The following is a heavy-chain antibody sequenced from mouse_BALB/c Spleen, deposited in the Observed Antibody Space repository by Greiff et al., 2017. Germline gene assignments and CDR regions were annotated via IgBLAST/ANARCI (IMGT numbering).Heavy chain of an antibody. V-gene: IGHV5-4*02. CDR1: GFTFSDYY. J-gene: IGHJ4*01. D-gene: IGHD2-14*01. CDR3: ARDYRYYAMDY. Sequence: EVHLVESGGGLVKPGGSLKLSCAASGFTFSDYYMYWVRQTPEKRLEWVATISDGGSYTYYPDSVKGRFTISRDNAKNNLYLQMSSLKSEDTAMYYCARDYRYYAMDYWGQGTSVTVSS. CDR2: ISDGGSYT.